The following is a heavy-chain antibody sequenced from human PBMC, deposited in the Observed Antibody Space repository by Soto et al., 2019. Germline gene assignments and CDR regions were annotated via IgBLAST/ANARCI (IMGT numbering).Heavy chain of an antibody. D-gene: IGHD3-22*01. J-gene: IGHJ4*02. CDR1: GYTFTSYG. CDR3: ARDTDYYDSSGFGY. CDR2: ISAYNGNT. Sequence: ASVKVSCKASGYTFTSYGISWVRQAPGQGLEWMGWISAYNGNTNYAQKLQGRVTMTTDTSTSTAYMELRSLRSDDTAVYYCARDTDYYDSSGFGYWGQGTLVTAPQ. V-gene: IGHV1-18*01.